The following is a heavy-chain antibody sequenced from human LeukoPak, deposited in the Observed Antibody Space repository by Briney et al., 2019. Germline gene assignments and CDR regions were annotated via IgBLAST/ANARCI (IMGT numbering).Heavy chain of an antibody. J-gene: IGHJ3*02. D-gene: IGHD3-3*01. CDR3: AKDRTIFGVVITDGGAFDI. CDR1: GFTFDDYA. V-gene: IGHV3-9*01. CDR2: ISWNSGSI. Sequence: SLRLSCAASGFTFDDYAMHWVRQAPGKGLEWVSGISWNSGSIGYADSVKGRFTISRGNAKNSLYLQMNSLRAEDTALYYCAKDRTIFGVVITDGGAFDIWGQGTMVTVSS.